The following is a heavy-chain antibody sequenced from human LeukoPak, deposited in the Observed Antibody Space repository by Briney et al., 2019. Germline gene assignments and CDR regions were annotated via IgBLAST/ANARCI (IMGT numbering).Heavy chain of an antibody. CDR1: GYTFTGYY. Sequence: VASVKVSCKASGYTFTGYYMHWVPQAPGQGLEWMGWINPNSGGTNYAQKFQGRVTMTRDTSMSTAYMDLSRLRSDDTAVYYCARDCSSTSCTDYWGQGTLVTVSS. D-gene: IGHD2-2*01. CDR2: INPNSGGT. V-gene: IGHV1-2*03. CDR3: ARDCSSTSCTDY. J-gene: IGHJ4*02.